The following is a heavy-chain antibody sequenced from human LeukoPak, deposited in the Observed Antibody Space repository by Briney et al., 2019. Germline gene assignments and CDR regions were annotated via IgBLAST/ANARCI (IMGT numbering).Heavy chain of an antibody. D-gene: IGHD2-2*01. J-gene: IGHJ4*02. CDR2: ISYDGSNK. V-gene: IGHV3-30*18. CDR3: AKLQGYCSSTSCHGVY. CDR1: GFTFSSYG. Sequence: PGRSLRLSCAASGFTFSSYGMHWVRQAPGKGLEWVAVISYDGSNKYYADSVKGRFTISRDNSKNTLYLQMNSLRAEDTAVYYCAKLQGYCSSTSCHGVYWGQGTLVTVSS.